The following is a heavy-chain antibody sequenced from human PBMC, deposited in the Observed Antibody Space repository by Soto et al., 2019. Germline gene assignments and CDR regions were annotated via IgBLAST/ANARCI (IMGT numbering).Heavy chain of an antibody. D-gene: IGHD3-16*01. Sequence: GGSLRLSCAASGFTVSSNYMSWVRQAPGKGLEWVSVIYSGGSTYYADSVKGRFTISRDNSKNTLYLQMNSLRAEDTAVYYCARAGIYYDYIWGSYCPGYFDYWGQGTLVTVSS. V-gene: IGHV3-66*01. J-gene: IGHJ4*02. CDR3: ARAGIYYDYIWGSYCPGYFDY. CDR2: IYSGGST. CDR1: GFTVSSNY.